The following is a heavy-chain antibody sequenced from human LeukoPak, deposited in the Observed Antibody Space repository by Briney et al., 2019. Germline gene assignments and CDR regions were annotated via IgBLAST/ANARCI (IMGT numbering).Heavy chain of an antibody. D-gene: IGHD5-18*01. Sequence: SETLSLTCSVSGGSISSYYWSWIRQPPGKGLECIGYIHYSGSTNYNPSLKSRVTISVDTSKNQFSLKLSSVTATDTAVYYCARRSYGTDYFDYWGQGTLVTVSS. V-gene: IGHV4-59*08. J-gene: IGHJ4*02. CDR3: ARRSYGTDYFDY. CDR2: IHYSGST. CDR1: GGSISSYY.